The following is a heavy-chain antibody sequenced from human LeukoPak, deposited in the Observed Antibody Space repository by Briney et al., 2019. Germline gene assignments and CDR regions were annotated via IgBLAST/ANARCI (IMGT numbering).Heavy chain of an antibody. V-gene: IGHV3-48*01. CDR1: GFTFSSYS. J-gene: IGHJ3*02. CDR3: ASLRRTSSDAFDI. CDR2: ISSSSSTI. Sequence: GGSLRLSCAASGFTFSSYSMNWVRQAPGKGLEWVSYISSSSSTIYYPDSVKARFTISRDNAKNSLYLQINSLRAEDTAVYYCASLRRTSSDAFDIWGQGTMVTVSS.